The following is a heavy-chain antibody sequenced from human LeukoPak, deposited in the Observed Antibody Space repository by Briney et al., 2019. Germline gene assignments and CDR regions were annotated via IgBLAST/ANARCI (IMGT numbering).Heavy chain of an antibody. V-gene: IGHV3-23*01. CDR3: AKSWIQLWVAYYYYMDV. D-gene: IGHD5-18*01. J-gene: IGHJ6*03. CDR1: GFTFSSYA. CDR2: ISGSGGST. Sequence: GGFLRLSCAASGFTFSSYAMSWVRQAPGKGLEWASAISGSGGSTYYADSVKGRFTISRDNSKNTLYLQMNSLRAEDTAVYYCAKSWIQLWVAYYYYMDVWGKGTTVTVSS.